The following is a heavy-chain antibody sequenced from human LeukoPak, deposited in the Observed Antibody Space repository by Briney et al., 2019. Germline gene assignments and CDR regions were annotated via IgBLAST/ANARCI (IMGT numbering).Heavy chain of an antibody. CDR2: IYYSGSA. CDR1: GGSISSYY. CDR3: ARVILGSGYEYYFDY. Sequence: PSEILSLTCTVSGGSISSYYWSWIRQPPGKGLEWIGYIYYSGSANYNPSLKSRVTISVDTSKNQFSLKLSSVTAADTAVYYCARVILGSGYEYYFDYWGQGTLVTVSS. J-gene: IGHJ4*02. V-gene: IGHV4-59*01. D-gene: IGHD5-12*01.